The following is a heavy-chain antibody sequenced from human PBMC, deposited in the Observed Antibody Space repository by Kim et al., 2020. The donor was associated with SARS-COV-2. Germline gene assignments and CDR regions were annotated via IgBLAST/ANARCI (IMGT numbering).Heavy chain of an antibody. CDR2: IWYDGSNK. V-gene: IGHV3-33*01. CDR1: GFTFSSYG. J-gene: IGHJ4*02. Sequence: GGSLRLSCAASGFTFSSYGMHWVRQAPGKGLEWVAVIWYDGSNKYYADSVKGRFTISRDNSKNTLYLQMNSLRAEDTAVYYCARDHDIVATSYFDYWGQGTLVTVSS. CDR3: ARDHDIVATSYFDY. D-gene: IGHD5-12*01.